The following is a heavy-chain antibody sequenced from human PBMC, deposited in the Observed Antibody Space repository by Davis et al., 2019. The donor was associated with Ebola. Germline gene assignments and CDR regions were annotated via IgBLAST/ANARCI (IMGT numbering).Heavy chain of an antibody. V-gene: IGHV1-2*02. CDR1: GYTFTGYY. D-gene: IGHD2-8*01. CDR2: INPNSGGT. J-gene: IGHJ4*02. Sequence: ASVKVSCKASGYTFTGYYMHWVRQAPGQGLEWMGWINPNSGGTDYAQKFQGRVTMTTDTSTSTAYMELRSLRSDDTAVYYCARGMNYWGQGTLVTVSS. CDR3: ARGMNY.